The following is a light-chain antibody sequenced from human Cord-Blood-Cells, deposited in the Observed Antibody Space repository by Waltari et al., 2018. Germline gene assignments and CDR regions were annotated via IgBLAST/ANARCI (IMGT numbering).Light chain of an antibody. CDR1: SSDGGGYNY. CDR3: SSYTSSSTWV. CDR2: DVS. Sequence: QSVLTQPPSQSGSPGQSLTISCTGTSSDGGGYNYVSWYQQHPGKAPKLMIYDVSNRPSGVSNSFSGSKSGNTASLTISGLQAEDEADYYCSSYTSSSTWVFGGGTKLTVL. J-gene: IGLJ3*02. V-gene: IGLV2-14*01.